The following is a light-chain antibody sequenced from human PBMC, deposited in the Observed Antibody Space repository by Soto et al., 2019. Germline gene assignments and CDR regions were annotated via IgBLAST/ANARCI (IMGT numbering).Light chain of an antibody. CDR2: AAS. CDR1: QSVTRNF. CDR3: QQYVSSLPYT. Sequence: EVVLTQSPGTLSLSPGERATLSCRASQSVTRNFLAWYQQKPGQAPRLLLYAASNRATGIPDRFSGIGSGTAFTLTISSLVPEDFAVYYCQQYVSSLPYTFGQGTKLEIK. V-gene: IGKV3-20*01. J-gene: IGKJ2*01.